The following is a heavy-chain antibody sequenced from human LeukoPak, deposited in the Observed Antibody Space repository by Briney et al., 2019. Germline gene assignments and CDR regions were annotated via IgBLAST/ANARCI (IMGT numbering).Heavy chain of an antibody. CDR2: INHSGST. Sequence: SETLSLTCTVSGGSISSGDYYWSWIRQPPGKGLEWIGEINHSGSTNYNPSLKSRVTISVDTSENQFSLKLSSVTAADTAVYYCARHANGLAIEVLTGYFDLWGRGTLVTVSS. J-gene: IGHJ2*01. V-gene: IGHV4-39*01. CDR1: GGSISSGDYY. D-gene: IGHD4/OR15-4a*01. CDR3: ARHANGLAIEVLTGYFDL.